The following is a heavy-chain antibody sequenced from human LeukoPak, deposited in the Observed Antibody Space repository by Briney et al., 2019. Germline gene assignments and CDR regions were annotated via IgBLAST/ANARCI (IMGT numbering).Heavy chain of an antibody. Sequence: GGSLRLSCAASGFTFSSYAMSWVRQAPGKGLEWVSAISGSGGSTYYADSVKGRSTISRDNSKNTLYLQMNSLRAEDTAVYYCAKEEGVEWLGTNYFDYWGQGTLVTVSS. J-gene: IGHJ4*02. V-gene: IGHV3-23*01. CDR1: GFTFSSYA. CDR3: AKEEGVEWLGTNYFDY. D-gene: IGHD6-19*01. CDR2: ISGSGGST.